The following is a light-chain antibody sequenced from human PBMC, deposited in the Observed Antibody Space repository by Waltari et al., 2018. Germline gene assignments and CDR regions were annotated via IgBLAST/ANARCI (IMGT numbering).Light chain of an antibody. CDR1: QSILYNFNSKNY. V-gene: IGKV4-1*01. J-gene: IGKJ3*01. CDR2: WAS. Sequence: DIVMTQSPDSLAVSLGERATINCKSGQSILYNFNSKNYLALYQQKPGQPPKLLISWASIRESGVPDRLSGGGSGTDFALTISSLQAEDVAVYYCQQYYTNPITFGPGTKLEIK. CDR3: QQYYTNPIT.